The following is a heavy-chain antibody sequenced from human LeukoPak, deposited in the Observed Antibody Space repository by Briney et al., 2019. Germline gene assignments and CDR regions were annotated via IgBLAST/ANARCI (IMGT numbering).Heavy chain of an antibody. D-gene: IGHD5-24*01. CDR1: GGTFSSYA. V-gene: IGHV1-69*01. J-gene: IGHJ4*02. CDR3: ARDQDGYNWAPDY. Sequence: SVKVSCKASGGTFSSYAISWVRQAPGQGLEWMGGIIPIFGTANYAQKFQGRVRITADESTSTAYMELSSLRSEDTAVYYCARDQDGYNWAPDYWGQGTLVTVSS. CDR2: IIPIFGTA.